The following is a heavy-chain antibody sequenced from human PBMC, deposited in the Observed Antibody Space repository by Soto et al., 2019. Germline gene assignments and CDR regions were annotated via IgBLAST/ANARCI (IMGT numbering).Heavy chain of an antibody. CDR3: ARAGDDCSAANCYVIDY. D-gene: IGHD2-2*01. CDR1: GYTFPNYA. V-gene: IGHV1-3*04. J-gene: IGHJ4*02. Sequence: ASVKVSCKASGYTFPNYALHWVRQAAGQRRAGMGCINTGKGSTKYSQKFQGRITITRDTSASTAYTEHSNHRSEDTAMYYCARAGDDCSAANCYVIDYWGQGPLVTVSS. CDR2: INTGKGST.